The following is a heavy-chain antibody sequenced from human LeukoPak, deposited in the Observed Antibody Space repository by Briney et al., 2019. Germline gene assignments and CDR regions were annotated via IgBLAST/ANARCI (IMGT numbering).Heavy chain of an antibody. D-gene: IGHD3-10*01. CDR3: AKDRYYGSGSPPAA. CDR2: IRYDGSNK. V-gene: IGHV3-30*02. CDR1: GFTFSSYG. J-gene: IGHJ3*01. Sequence: GESLRLSCAASGFTFSSYGMHWVRQAPGKGLERVAFIRYDGSNKYYADSVKGRFTISRDNSKNTLYLQMNSLRAEDTAVYYCAKDRYYGSGSPPAAWGQGTMVTVSS.